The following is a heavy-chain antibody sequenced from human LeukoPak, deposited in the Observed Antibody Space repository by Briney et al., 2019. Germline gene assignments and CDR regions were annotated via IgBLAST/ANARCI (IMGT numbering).Heavy chain of an antibody. Sequence: GGSLRLSCAASGFSFSSDWMHWVRQTPGEGPVWVSRIKYDGTSTTYADSVKGRFTISRDNAKNTLYLQMNSLRAEDTAVYYCAKEDRGVSYWFDPWGQGTLVTVSS. CDR2: IKYDGTST. D-gene: IGHD3-10*01. CDR1: GFSFSSDW. CDR3: AKEDRGVSYWFDP. V-gene: IGHV3-74*01. J-gene: IGHJ5*02.